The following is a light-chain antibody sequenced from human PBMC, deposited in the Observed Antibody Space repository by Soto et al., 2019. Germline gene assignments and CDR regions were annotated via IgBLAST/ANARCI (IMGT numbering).Light chain of an antibody. CDR3: ETWDSNIHWV. CDR1: SGHSSYI. J-gene: IGLJ3*02. V-gene: IGLV4-60*02. Sequence: QSVLTRSSSASASLGSSVKLTCTLSSGHSSYIIAWHQQQPGKAPRYLMKLEGSGSYNKGSGVPDRFSGSSSGADRYLTISNLQFEDEADYYCETWDSNIHWVFGAGTTLTVL. CDR2: LEGSGSY.